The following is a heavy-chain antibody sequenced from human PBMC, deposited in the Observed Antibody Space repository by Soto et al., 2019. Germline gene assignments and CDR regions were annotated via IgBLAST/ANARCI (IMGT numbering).Heavy chain of an antibody. V-gene: IGHV5-51*01. D-gene: IGHD6-19*01. CDR1: GYSFSSYW. CDR2: IYPGDSDT. J-gene: IGHJ4*02. Sequence: EALKNSCKGFGYSFSSYWIGWVRPMPGNGLECMGIIYPGDSDTRYSPSFQGQVTISADKSTSTAYLQWSSLQASDTAMYYCARYVKGSSGWYGYWGQGTLVTVSS. CDR3: ARYVKGSSGWYGY.